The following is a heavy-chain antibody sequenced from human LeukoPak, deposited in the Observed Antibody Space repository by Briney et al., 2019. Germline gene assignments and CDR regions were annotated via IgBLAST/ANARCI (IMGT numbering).Heavy chain of an antibody. CDR3: ARDRASDTAKPFDY. CDR1: GLTFSSYW. D-gene: IGHD5-18*01. Sequence: GGSLRLSCAASGLTFSSYWMHWVRQAPGKGLVWVSRINSDGSTTNYADSVKGRFTISRANAKNTLYLQMNSLRPEDTAVYYCARDRASDTAKPFDYWGQGTLVTVSS. CDR2: INSDGSTT. J-gene: IGHJ4*02. V-gene: IGHV3-74*01.